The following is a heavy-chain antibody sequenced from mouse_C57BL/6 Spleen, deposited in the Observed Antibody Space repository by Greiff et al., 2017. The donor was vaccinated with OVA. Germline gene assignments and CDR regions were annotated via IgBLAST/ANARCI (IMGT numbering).Heavy chain of an antibody. CDR3: ATPLFHGDY. CDR1: GYTFTDYN. CDR2: INPNNGGT. J-gene: IGHJ2*01. D-gene: IGHD6-1*01. Sequence: EVHLVESGPELVKPGASVKMSCKASGYTFTDYNMHWVKQSHGKSLEWIGYINPNNGGTSYNQKFKGKATLTVNKSSSTAYMELRSLTSEDSAVYYCATPLFHGDYWGQGTTLTVSS. V-gene: IGHV1-22*01.